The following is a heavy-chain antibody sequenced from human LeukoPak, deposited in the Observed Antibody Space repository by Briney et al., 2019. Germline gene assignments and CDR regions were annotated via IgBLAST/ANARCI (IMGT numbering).Heavy chain of an antibody. Sequence: ASVKVSCWASGYTFTSYGISRVRQAPGQGLEWMGWISAYNGNTNYAQKFQGRVTMTTDTSTSTAYMELMSLRSDDTAVYYCARDSDILTGYAFDIWGQGTMVTVFS. CDR2: ISAYNGNT. J-gene: IGHJ3*02. CDR3: ARDSDILTGYAFDI. D-gene: IGHD3-9*01. V-gene: IGHV1-18*01. CDR1: GYTFTSYG.